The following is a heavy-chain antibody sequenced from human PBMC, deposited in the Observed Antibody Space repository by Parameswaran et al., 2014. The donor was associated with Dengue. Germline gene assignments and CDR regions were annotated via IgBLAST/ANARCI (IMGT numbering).Heavy chain of an antibody. V-gene: IGHV4-39*01. CDR3: ARHVALEMATITQFDY. Sequence: PGKGLEWIGSIYYSGSTYYNPSLKSRVTISVDTSKNQFSLKLSSVTAADTAVYYCARHVALEMATITQFDYWGQGTLVTVSS. D-gene: IGHD5-24*01. J-gene: IGHJ4*02. CDR2: IYYSGST.